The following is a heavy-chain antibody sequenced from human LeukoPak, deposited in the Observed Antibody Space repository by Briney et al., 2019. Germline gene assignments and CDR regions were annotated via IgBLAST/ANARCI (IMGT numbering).Heavy chain of an antibody. D-gene: IGHD5-24*01. CDR1: GATFSSYA. Sequence: ASVKVSCKASGATFSSYAISWVRQAPGQGLERMGRIIPILGIANYAQKFQGRVTITADKSTSTAYMELSSLRSEDTAVYDCARGPRRDGYTEWGQGTLVTVSS. J-gene: IGHJ4*02. CDR3: ARGPRRDGYTE. CDR2: IIPILGIA. V-gene: IGHV1-69*04.